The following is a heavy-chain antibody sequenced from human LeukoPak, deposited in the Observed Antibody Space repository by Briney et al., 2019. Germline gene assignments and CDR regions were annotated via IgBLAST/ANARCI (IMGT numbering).Heavy chain of an antibody. CDR2: ISISGDNT. D-gene: IGHD3-16*02. CDR1: GLTFSNYD. Sequence: GGSLRLSCVVSGLTFSNYDMSWVRQAPGKGLEWVSTISISGDNTYCPDSVKGRFTIPRDNSKSTLYLQMNSLRAEDTAVYYCAYRTGFDYWGQGTLVTVSS. CDR3: AYRTGFDY. V-gene: IGHV3-23*01. J-gene: IGHJ4*02.